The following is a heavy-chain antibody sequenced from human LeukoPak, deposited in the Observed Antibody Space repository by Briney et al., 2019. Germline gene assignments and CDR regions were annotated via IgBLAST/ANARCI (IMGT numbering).Heavy chain of an antibody. J-gene: IGHJ6*02. CDR3: ARRFRRYCSGGSCYYYYGMDV. Sequence: GASVKVSCKASGGTFSSYAISWVRQAPGQGLEWMGGIIPIFGTANYAQKFQGRVTITADESTSTAYMELSSLRSEDTAVYYCARRFRRYCSGGSCYYYYGMDVWGQGTTVTVS. V-gene: IGHV1-69*01. CDR1: GGTFSSYA. CDR2: IIPIFGTA. D-gene: IGHD2-15*01.